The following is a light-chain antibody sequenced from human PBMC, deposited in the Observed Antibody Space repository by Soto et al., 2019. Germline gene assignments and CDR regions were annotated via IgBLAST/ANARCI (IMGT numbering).Light chain of an antibody. CDR1: SSDVGGYNY. CDR3: CSYTRSTTWV. CDR2: DVG. V-gene: IGLV2-14*03. J-gene: IGLJ3*02. Sequence: QSALTQPASVSGSPGQSITISCTGTSSDVGGYNYVSWYQQHPGKTPKLMLSDVGSRPSGVSNRFSGSKSGNTASLTISGLQAEDEADYYCCSYTRSTTWVFGGGTKLTVI.